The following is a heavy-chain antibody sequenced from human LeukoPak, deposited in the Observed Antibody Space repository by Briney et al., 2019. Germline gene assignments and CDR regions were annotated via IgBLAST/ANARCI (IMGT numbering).Heavy chain of an antibody. CDR2: IRDKSNGYTT. J-gene: IGHJ4*02. D-gene: IGHD1-26*01. Sequence: GGSLRLSCGASGFIFSDYPMDWVRQAPGKGPEWVARIRDKSNGYTTEYAASVRNRFIISRDDSKNSLYFQLNSLKSEDTAVYYCARRGPDRALDYWGQGTMVTVSS. CDR1: GFIFSDYP. CDR3: ARRGPDRALDY. V-gene: IGHV3-72*01.